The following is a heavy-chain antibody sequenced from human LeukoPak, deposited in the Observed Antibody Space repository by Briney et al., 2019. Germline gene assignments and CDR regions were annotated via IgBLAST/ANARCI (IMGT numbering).Heavy chain of an antibody. J-gene: IGHJ4*02. D-gene: IGHD3-3*01. CDR3: ASYLYDFWSGYNKDY. CDR1: GFTFSSYA. V-gene: IGHV3-30-3*01. CDR2: ISYDGSNK. Sequence: AGGSLRLSCAASGFTFSSYAMHWVRQAPGKGLAWVAVISYDGSNKYYADSVKGRFTISRDNSKNTLYLQMNSLRAEDTAVYYCASYLYDFWSGYNKDYWGQGTLVTVSS.